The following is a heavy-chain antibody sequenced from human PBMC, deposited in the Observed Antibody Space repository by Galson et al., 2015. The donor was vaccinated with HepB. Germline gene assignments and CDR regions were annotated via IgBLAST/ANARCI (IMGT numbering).Heavy chain of an antibody. CDR1: GFTFSGSA. CDR3: ARLGDLSGYSSR. Sequence: SLRLSCAASGFTFSGSAIHWVRQASGKGPEWVRRVRSKAYNYATSCVASLKGRFIISRDDSKNTAYLHMISLKIEDTAVYYCARLGDLSGYSSRWGQGTLVTCSS. V-gene: IGHV3-73*01. J-gene: IGHJ4*02. D-gene: IGHD6-13*01. CDR2: VRSKAYNYAT.